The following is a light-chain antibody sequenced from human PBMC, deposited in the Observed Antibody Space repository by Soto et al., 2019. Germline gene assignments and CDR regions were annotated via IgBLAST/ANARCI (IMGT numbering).Light chain of an antibody. CDR3: CSYAGTTSFV. J-gene: IGLJ2*01. CDR2: EGS. Sequence: QSALTQPASVSGSPGQSITISCTGSSSDVGCNNLVSWYQQHPGKAPQFMIYEGSKRPPGISNRFSGSKSGNTASLTISGLQAEDEADYYCCSYAGTTSFVFGGGTKLTVL. V-gene: IGLV2-23*01. CDR1: SSDVGCNNL.